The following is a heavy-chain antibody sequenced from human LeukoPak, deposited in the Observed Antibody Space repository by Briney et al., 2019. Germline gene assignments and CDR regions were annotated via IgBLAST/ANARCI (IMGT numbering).Heavy chain of an antibody. CDR1: GGSISSYY. Sequence: PSETLSLTCTVSGGSISSYYWSWIRQPPGKGLEWIGYISYSGSTNYNPSLKSRVTISVDTSKNQFSLKLSSVTAADTAVYYCAGGNSGSYSNDFDYWGQGTLVTVSS. D-gene: IGHD1-26*01. CDR3: AGGNSGSYSNDFDY. V-gene: IGHV4-59*03. J-gene: IGHJ4*02. CDR2: ISYSGST.